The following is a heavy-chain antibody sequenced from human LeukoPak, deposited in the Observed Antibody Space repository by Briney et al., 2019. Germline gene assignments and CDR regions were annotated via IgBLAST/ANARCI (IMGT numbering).Heavy chain of an antibody. CDR3: ATRVYYYGSGSYHFDY. J-gene: IGHJ4*02. Sequence: ASVKVSCKVSGYTLTELSMHWVRQAPGKGLEWMEGFDPEDGETIYAQKFQGRVTMTEDTSTDTAYMELSSLRSEDTAVYYCATRVYYYGSGSYHFDYWGQGTLVTVSS. CDR1: GYTLTELS. V-gene: IGHV1-24*01. D-gene: IGHD3-10*01. CDR2: FDPEDGET.